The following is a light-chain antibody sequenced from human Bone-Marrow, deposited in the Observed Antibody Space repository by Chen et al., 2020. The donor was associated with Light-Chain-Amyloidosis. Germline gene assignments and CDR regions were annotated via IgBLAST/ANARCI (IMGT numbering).Light chain of an antibody. CDR1: QTIRSNY. V-gene: IGKV3-20*01. CDR3: QQYGTSPLT. CDR2: GSS. J-gene: IGKJ4*01. Sequence: DIVLTQSPGTLPLSPGEGANLSCRASQTIRSNYLTWYQQKLGQAPRLLIYGSSSRATGIPDRFTGSGSGTDFTLTINRLEPEDFAMYYCQQYGTSPLTFGGGTKVEIK.